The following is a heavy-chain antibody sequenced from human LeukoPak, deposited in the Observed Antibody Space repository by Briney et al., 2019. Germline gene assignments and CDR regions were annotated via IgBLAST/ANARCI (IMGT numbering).Heavy chain of an antibody. V-gene: IGHV3-7*01. CDR2: IKKDGSEK. J-gene: IGHJ4*02. CDR1: GFTFSSYW. Sequence: GGSLRLSCAASGFTFSSYWMSWVRQAPGKGLEWVANIKKDGSEKYYVDSVKGRFTISRDNAKASLYLQMNSLRAEDTAVYYCARHLSGVTGYTYGRGIDYWGQGTLVTVSS. CDR3: ARHLSGVTGYTYGRGIDY. D-gene: IGHD5-18*01.